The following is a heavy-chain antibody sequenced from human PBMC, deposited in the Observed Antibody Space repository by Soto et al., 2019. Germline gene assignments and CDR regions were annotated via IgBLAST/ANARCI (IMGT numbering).Heavy chain of an antibody. CDR2: ISPLKGRT. Sequence: QVQLVQSGPDLKRPGASMKVSCKASGYTFTSYGISWVRQAPGQGLEWMAWISPLKGRTQYSQKAQGRVTRSTDTSSNTAYMEMTTLRVDDTAVYYCAMDYGARPEYFKHWGQGTLVTVS. CDR3: AMDYGARPEYFKH. V-gene: IGHV1-18*04. J-gene: IGHJ1*01. D-gene: IGHD4-17*01. CDR1: GYTFTSYG.